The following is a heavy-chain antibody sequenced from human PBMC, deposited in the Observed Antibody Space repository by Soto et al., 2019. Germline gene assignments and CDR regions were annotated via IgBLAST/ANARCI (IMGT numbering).Heavy chain of an antibody. CDR2: INPDNGNT. Sequence: ASVKVSCKASGYTFTRYTMNWVRQAPGQRLEWMGWINPDNGNTKSSQKFQDRVIITRDTSASTAYMDLSSLRSEDTAVYYCARGIAKGQLEPLGQGTLVIVSS. CDR1: GYTFTRYT. J-gene: IGHJ5*02. D-gene: IGHD2-15*01. V-gene: IGHV1-3*01. CDR3: ARGIAKGQLEP.